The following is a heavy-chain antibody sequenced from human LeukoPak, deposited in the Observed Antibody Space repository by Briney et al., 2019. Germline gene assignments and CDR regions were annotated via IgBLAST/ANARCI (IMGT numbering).Heavy chain of an antibody. CDR3: ARGYYDFWSGNNWFDP. J-gene: IGHJ5*02. CDR2: IYTSGST. D-gene: IGHD3-3*01. V-gene: IGHV4-4*07. CDR1: GGSISSYH. Sequence: PSETLSLTCTVSGGSISSYHWSWIRQPAGKGLEWIGRIYTSGSTNYNPSLKSRVTMSVDTSKNQFSLKLSSVTAADTAVYYCARGYYDFWSGNNWFDPWGQGTLVTVSS.